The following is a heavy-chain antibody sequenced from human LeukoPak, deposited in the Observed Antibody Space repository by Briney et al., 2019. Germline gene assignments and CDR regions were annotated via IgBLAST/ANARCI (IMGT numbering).Heavy chain of an antibody. D-gene: IGHD6-19*01. CDR3: ARDLYSSRWPRGFDY. V-gene: IGHV3-53*01. CDR2: IYSGGSK. CDR1: GFTVSSNY. J-gene: IGHJ4*02. Sequence: GGSLRLSCAASGFTVSSNYMRWVRQAAGRGLEWVSVIYSGGSKYYADSVKGRFTISRDNSKNTLYLQMNSLTAEDPAVYYCARDLYSSRWPRGFDYWGQGTLVTVSS.